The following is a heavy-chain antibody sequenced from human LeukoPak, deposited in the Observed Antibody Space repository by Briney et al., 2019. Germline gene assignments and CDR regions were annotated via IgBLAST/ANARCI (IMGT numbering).Heavy chain of an antibody. CDR1: GGSISSYY. CDR3: ARAGDYGGNSGVLGY. D-gene: IGHD4-23*01. Sequence: SETLSLTCTVSGGSISSYYWSWIRQHPGKGLEWIGYIYYSGSTYYNPSLKSRVTISVDTSKNQFSLKLSSVTAADTAVYYCARAGDYGGNSGVLGYWGQGTLVTVSS. CDR2: IYYSGST. V-gene: IGHV4-59*06. J-gene: IGHJ4*02.